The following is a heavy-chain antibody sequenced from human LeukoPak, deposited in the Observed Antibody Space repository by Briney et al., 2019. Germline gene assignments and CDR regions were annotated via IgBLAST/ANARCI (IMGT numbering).Heavy chain of an antibody. V-gene: IGHV3-23*01. CDR3: AKLGMGYSYGHYYMDV. D-gene: IGHD5-18*01. Sequence: GGSLRLSCAASGFTFSSYSMNWVRQAPGKGLEWVSAISGSGGSTYYADSVKGRFTISRDNSKNTLYLQMNSLRAEDTAVYYCAKLGMGYSYGHYYMDVWGKGTTVTISS. J-gene: IGHJ6*03. CDR2: ISGSGGST. CDR1: GFTFSSYS.